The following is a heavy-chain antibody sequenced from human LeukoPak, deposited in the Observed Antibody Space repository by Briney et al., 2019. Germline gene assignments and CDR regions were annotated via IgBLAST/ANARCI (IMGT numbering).Heavy chain of an antibody. D-gene: IGHD2-21*01. V-gene: IGHV3-49*04. CDR3: TRVGFCGGDCYHCDY. Sequence: GRSLRLSCTASGFTFGDYAMSWVRQAPGKGLEWVGFIRSKAYGGTTEYAASVKGRFTISRDDSKSIAYLQMNSLKTEDTAVYYCTRVGFCGGDCYHCDYWGQGTLVTVSS. CDR2: IRSKAYGGTT. CDR1: GFTFGDYA. J-gene: IGHJ4*02.